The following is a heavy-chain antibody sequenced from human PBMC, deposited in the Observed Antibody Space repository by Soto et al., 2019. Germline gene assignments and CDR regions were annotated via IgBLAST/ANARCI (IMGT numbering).Heavy chain of an antibody. J-gene: IGHJ5*02. Sequence: GGSLRLSCAASGFTFSSYDMHWVRQATGKGLEWVSAIGTAGDTYYPGSVKGRFAISRENAKNSLYLQMNSLRAGDTAVYYCARALNQLGRFSWGQGTLVTVSS. V-gene: IGHV3-13*01. CDR1: GFTFSSYD. D-gene: IGHD2-2*01. CDR2: IGTAGDT. CDR3: ARALNQLGRFS.